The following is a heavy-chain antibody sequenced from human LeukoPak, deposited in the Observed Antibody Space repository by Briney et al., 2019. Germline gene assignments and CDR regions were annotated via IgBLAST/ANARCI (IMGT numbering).Heavy chain of an antibody. Sequence: GGSLRLSCAASGFTFSSYAMSWVRQAPGKGLEWVSAISGSGGSTYYADSVKGRFTISRDNSKNTLYLQMNSLRAEDTAVYYCARDGKIFGVVIDTNDAFDIWGQGTMVTVSS. D-gene: IGHD3-3*01. J-gene: IGHJ3*02. CDR1: GFTFSSYA. CDR3: ARDGKIFGVVIDTNDAFDI. V-gene: IGHV3-23*01. CDR2: ISGSGGST.